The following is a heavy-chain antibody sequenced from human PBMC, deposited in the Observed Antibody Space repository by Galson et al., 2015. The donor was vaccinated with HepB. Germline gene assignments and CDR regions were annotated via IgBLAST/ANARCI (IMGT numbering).Heavy chain of an antibody. D-gene: IGHD1-26*01. J-gene: IGHJ6*01. V-gene: IGHV3-9*01. CDR3: ALLQEHL. CDR1: GFNFNDYG. Sequence: SLRLSCAASGFNFNDYGLHWVRQAPGKGLEWVSGISWNSASIGYADSVKGRFTTSRDNAKNSLYLHMNSFHQGPIGLPPGALLQEHLWG. CDR2: ISWNSASI.